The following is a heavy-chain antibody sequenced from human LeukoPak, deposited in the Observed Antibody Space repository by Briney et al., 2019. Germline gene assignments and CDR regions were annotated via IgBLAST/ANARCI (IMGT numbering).Heavy chain of an antibody. CDR1: GFTFSSYN. J-gene: IGHJ4*02. Sequence: GGSLRLSCAASGFTFSSYNMNWVRQAPGKGLEWVSFISSSSDIYYADSVKGRFTISRDKAKNSLYLQMNSLRAEDTAVYYCARDPVYYYDSSGTFFDYWGQGTLLTVSS. V-gene: IGHV3-21*01. CDR3: ARDPVYYYDSSGTFFDY. CDR2: ISSSSDI. D-gene: IGHD3-22*01.